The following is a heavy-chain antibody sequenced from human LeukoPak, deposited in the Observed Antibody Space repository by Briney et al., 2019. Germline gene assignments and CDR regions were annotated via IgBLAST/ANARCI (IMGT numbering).Heavy chain of an antibody. J-gene: IGHJ6*02. CDR3: ARRSYDSYYGLDV. V-gene: IGHV3-43*02. CDR2: ISGDDSIT. Sequence: GGPLRLSCAASGFSFGDYAMHWARQGPGKALEWVSLISGDDSITYYADSVKGRFTISRDNSKDSLYLQINSLRTEDTASYYCARRSYDSYYGLDVWGQGTTVTVS. D-gene: IGHD2-2*01. CDR1: GFSFGDYA.